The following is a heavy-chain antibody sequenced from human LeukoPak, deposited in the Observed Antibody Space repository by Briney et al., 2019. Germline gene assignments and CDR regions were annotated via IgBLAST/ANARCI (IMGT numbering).Heavy chain of an antibody. D-gene: IGHD3-3*01. CDR1: GFTFSSYS. V-gene: IGHV3-23*01. CDR2: ISDSGANT. Sequence: GGSLRLSCAASGFTFSSYSMSWVRQAPGKGLEWVSIISDSGANTYYADSVRGRFTISRDNSKNTLYLQMNSLRAEDTAVYYCAKSYYDFWSGYYQTFDYWGQGTLVTVSS. J-gene: IGHJ4*02. CDR3: AKSYYDFWSGYYQTFDY.